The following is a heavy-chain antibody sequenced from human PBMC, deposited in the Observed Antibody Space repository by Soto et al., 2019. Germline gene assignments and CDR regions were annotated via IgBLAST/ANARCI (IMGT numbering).Heavy chain of an antibody. J-gene: IGHJ4*02. CDR2: ISGSGAST. V-gene: IGHV3-23*01. Sequence: GGSLRLSCAASGFTFGSYVMSWVRQAPGKGLEWASAISGSGASTYYADAVRGRFSISRDNSKNTLFLQMHSLRVEDTAVYYCAKRLRTNGYDYWGQGTQVTVSS. D-gene: IGHD5-18*01. CDR1: GFTFGSYV. CDR3: AKRLRTNGYDY.